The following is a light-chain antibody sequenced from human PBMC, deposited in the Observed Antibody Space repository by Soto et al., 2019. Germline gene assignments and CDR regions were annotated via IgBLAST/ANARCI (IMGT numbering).Light chain of an antibody. Sequence: QSALTQPASVSGSHGQSITISCTGTSSDVGGYNYVSWYQHHPGKAPKLIIYDVSNRPSGVSIRFSGSKSDNTASLTISGLQPEDEADYHCSSYTTSNTRQIVFGTGTKLTVL. V-gene: IGLV2-14*03. CDR2: DVS. J-gene: IGLJ1*01. CDR1: SSDVGGYNY. CDR3: SSYTTSNTRQIV.